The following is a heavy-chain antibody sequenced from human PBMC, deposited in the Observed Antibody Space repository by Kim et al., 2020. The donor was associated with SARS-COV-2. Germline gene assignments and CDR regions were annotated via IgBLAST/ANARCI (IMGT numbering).Heavy chain of an antibody. CDR2: IGRAGTT. V-gene: IGHV3-23*01. CDR3: AKGTTGSHQERYFDY. J-gene: IGHJ4*02. D-gene: IGHD1-1*01. CDR1: GFDFSIYG. Sequence: GGSLRLSCVASGFDFSIYGMSWVRQAPGKGLEWVPAIGRAGTTYYADSVKGRFTISRDNSKNTVYLQMNSLRAEDKALYYCAKGTTGSHQERYFDYWGQGTLVIVSS.